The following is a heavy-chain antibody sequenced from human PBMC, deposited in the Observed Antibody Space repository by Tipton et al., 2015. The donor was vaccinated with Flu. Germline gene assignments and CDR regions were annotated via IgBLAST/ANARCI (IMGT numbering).Heavy chain of an antibody. CDR2: IYGGGTT. Sequence: VQLVQSGGGLIQPGGSLRLSCEASGFSVTPKFMSWVRQAPGKGLEWVSVIYGGGTTDYADSVKGRFTISRDKSKNALYLQMSSLRAEDTAVYYCARGRGYCVTTTCLLPFDFWGQGTLVTVSS. D-gene: IGHD2-2*01. J-gene: IGHJ4*02. V-gene: IGHV3-53*01. CDR3: ARGRGYCVTTTCLLPFDF. CDR1: GFSVTPKF.